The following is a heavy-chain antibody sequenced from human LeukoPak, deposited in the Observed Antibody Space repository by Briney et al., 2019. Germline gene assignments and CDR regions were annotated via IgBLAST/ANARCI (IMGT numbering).Heavy chain of an antibody. CDR1: GFTFSSYS. V-gene: IGHV3-21*01. J-gene: IGHJ4*02. CDR2: ISSSSSYI. Sequence: GGSLRLSCAASGFTFSSYSMNWVRQAPGKGLEWVSSISSSSSYIYYADSVKGRFTISRDNAKNSLYLQMNSLRAEDTAVYYCARDATRGGDNDYWGQGTRVIVSS. CDR3: ARDATRGGDNDY. D-gene: IGHD2-21*02.